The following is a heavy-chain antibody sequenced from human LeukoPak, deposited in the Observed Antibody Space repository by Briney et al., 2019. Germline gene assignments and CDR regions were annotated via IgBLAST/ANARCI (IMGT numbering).Heavy chain of an antibody. Sequence: SETLSLTCTVSGDSISSGNYWGWIRQPPGKGLEWIGYIYHSGSTYYNPSLKSRVTMSVDTSKNQFSLKLSSVTAADTAVYYCARDFSSSGITGTTTWGQGTLVTVSS. CDR2: IYHSGST. J-gene: IGHJ5*02. V-gene: IGHV4-38-2*02. D-gene: IGHD1-7*01. CDR1: GDSISSGNY. CDR3: ARDFSSSGITGTTT.